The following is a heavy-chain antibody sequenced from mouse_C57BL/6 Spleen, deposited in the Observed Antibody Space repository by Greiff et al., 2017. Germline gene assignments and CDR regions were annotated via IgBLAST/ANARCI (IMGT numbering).Heavy chain of an antibody. CDR1: GYTFTDYY. CDR3: ARQGGSSPLYAMDY. D-gene: IGHD1-1*01. V-gene: IGHV1-26*01. Sequence: VQLQQSGPELVKPGASVKISCKASGYTFTDYYMNWVKQSHGKSLEWIGDINPNNGGTSYNQKFKGKATLTVDKSSSTAYMELRSLTSEDSAVYYCARQGGSSPLYAMDYWGQGTSVTVSS. CDR2: INPNNGGT. J-gene: IGHJ4*01.